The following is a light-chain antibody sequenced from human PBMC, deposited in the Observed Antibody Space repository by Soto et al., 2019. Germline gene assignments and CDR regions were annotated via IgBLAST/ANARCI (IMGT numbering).Light chain of an antibody. CDR2: DTS. CDR1: PGVDRY. J-gene: IGKJ3*01. CDR3: QLRRDSPPG. V-gene: IGKV3-11*01. Sequence: EIVLKQSPATLSLSPGETATLSCRASPGVDRYLAWYQQKVGQSPRLIIYDTSNRATGVPARFSGSGYGTDFTLTITSLQPEDYALYFCQLRRDSPPGFGPGTRVEIK.